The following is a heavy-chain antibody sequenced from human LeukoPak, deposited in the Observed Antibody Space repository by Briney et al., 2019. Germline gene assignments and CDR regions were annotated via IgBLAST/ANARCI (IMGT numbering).Heavy chain of an antibody. Sequence: GGSLRLSCAASGFTFSSYSMNWVRQAPGKGLEWVSSISSSSSYIYYADSVKGRFTISRDNAKNSLYLQMNSLRAEDTAVYYCARDPSPYSSSYFDYWGQGTLVTVSS. D-gene: IGHD6-6*01. J-gene: IGHJ4*02. CDR3: ARDPSPYSSSYFDY. CDR1: GFTFSSYS. V-gene: IGHV3-21*01. CDR2: ISSSSSYI.